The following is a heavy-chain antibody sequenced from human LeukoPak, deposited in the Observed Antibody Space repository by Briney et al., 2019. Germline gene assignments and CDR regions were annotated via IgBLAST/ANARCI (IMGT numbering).Heavy chain of an antibody. Sequence: SETLSLTCAANAGSFTGYYWSWIRQPPGKGLEWIGEIDHTGSIRYNASLRSRVTISVDTFENKFSLQLRSVTAADSAIYYCARGGYGPGSHYRYWGQGTLVTVSS. CDR2: IDHTGSI. D-gene: IGHD3-10*01. J-gene: IGHJ4*02. CDR3: ARGGYGPGSHYRY. CDR1: AGSFTGYY. V-gene: IGHV4-34*01.